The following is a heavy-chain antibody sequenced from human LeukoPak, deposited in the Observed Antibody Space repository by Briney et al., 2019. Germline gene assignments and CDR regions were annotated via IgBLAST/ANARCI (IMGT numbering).Heavy chain of an antibody. CDR3: ARGGGYYDSFDP. V-gene: IGHV4-59*01. Sequence: SETLSLTCSVSGGFISSDYWSWIRQPPGKGLEWIGYIYYSGSTNYNPSLKSRVTISVHMSKSQFSLKLRSVTAADTAVYYCARGGGYYDSFDPWGQGTLVTVSS. J-gene: IGHJ5*02. D-gene: IGHD3-22*01. CDR1: GGFISSDY. CDR2: IYYSGST.